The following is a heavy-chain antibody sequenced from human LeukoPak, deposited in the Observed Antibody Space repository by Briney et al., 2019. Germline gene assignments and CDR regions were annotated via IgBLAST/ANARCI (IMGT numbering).Heavy chain of an antibody. J-gene: IGHJ4*02. CDR2: ITSSGSTI. D-gene: IGHD3-22*01. CDR1: GFTFSSYE. Sequence: AGGSLRLSCAAAGFTFSSYEMNWVRQAPGKGLEWVSYITSSGSTIYYADSVKGRSTISRDNAKNSLYLQMNSLRAEDTAVYYCAIPTYYYDSSGQGYWGQGTLVTVSS. V-gene: IGHV3-48*03. CDR3: AIPTYYYDSSGQGY.